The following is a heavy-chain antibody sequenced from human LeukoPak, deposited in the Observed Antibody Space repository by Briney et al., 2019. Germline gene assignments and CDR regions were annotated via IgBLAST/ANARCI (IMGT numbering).Heavy chain of an antibody. V-gene: IGHV4-39*07. CDR1: GGSISTSRYY. Sequence: SETLSLTCTVSGGSISTSRYYWGWIRQPPGKGLEWIGSMHYSGSTYYNPSLKSRVTISVDTSKNQFSLKLSSVTAADTAVYYCARDSSSWYGTYYMDVWGKGTTVTVSS. CDR3: ARDSSSWYGTYYMDV. CDR2: MHYSGST. J-gene: IGHJ6*03. D-gene: IGHD6-13*01.